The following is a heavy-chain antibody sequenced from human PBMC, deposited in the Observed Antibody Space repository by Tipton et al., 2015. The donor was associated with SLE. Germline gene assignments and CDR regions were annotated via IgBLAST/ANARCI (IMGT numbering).Heavy chain of an antibody. CDR1: GGSISSSSYY. J-gene: IGHJ3*02. CDR2: IYYSGST. V-gene: IGHV4-39*01. D-gene: IGHD5-24*01. CDR3: ARRRVEPGAFDI. Sequence: PGLVKPSETLSLTCTVSGGSISSSSYYWGWIRQPPGKGLEWIGSIYYSGSTYYNPSLKSRVTISVDTSKNQFSLKLSSVTAADTAVYYCARRRVEPGAFDIWGQGTMVTVSS.